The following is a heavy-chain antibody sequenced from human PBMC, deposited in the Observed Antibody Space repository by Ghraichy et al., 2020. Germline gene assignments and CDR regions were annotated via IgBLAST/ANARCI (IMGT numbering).Heavy chain of an antibody. J-gene: IGHJ2*01. CDR2: IYYSGTT. V-gene: IGHV4-59*01. CDR1: GGSISSYY. Sequence: SETLSLTCTVSGGSISSYYWSWIRQPPGRGLEWIGYIYYSGTTNYNPSLKSRVTISLDTSKNQFSLNLSSVTAADTAVYYCALTAAAGLTASFDLWGRGTLVTVSS. CDR3: ALTAAAGLTASFDL. D-gene: IGHD6-13*01.